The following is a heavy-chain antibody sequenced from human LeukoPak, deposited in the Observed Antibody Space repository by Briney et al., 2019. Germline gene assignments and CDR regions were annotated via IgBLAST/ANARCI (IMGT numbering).Heavy chain of an antibody. D-gene: IGHD3-10*01. Sequence: SVKVSCNASGGTFSSYAISWVRQAPGQGLEWMGRIIPILGIANYAQKFQGRVTITADKSTSTAYMELSSLRSEDTAVYYCARVVRGVIIEDYWGQGTLVTVSS. CDR1: GGTFSSYA. V-gene: IGHV1-69*04. J-gene: IGHJ4*02. CDR2: IIPILGIA. CDR3: ARVVRGVIIEDY.